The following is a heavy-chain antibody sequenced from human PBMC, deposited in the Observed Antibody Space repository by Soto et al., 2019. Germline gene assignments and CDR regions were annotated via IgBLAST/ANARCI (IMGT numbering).Heavy chain of an antibody. D-gene: IGHD2-8*01. V-gene: IGHV1-2*04. CDR2: INPKSGGT. J-gene: IGHJ6*02. Sequence: GASVKVSCKASGYSFTDYHIHWVRQAPGQGLEWLGRINPKSGGTSTAQKFQGWVTMTTDTSISTASMELTRLTSDDTAIYYCTRGDSTDCSNGVCSFFYNHDMDVWGQGTTVTVSS. CDR1: GYSFTDYH. CDR3: TRGDSTDCSNGVCSFFYNHDMDV.